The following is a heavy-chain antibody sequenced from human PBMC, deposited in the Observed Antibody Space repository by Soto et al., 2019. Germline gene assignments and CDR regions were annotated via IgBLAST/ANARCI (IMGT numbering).Heavy chain of an antibody. CDR2: MNPNSGNT. Sequence: ASVKVSCKASGYTFTSYDINWVRQATGQGLERMGWMNPNSGNTGYAQKFQGRVTMTRNTSISTAYMELSSLRSEDTAVYYCARGATIYYDYIWGSVHYYMDVWGKGTTVTVSS. CDR3: ARGATIYYDYIWGSVHYYMDV. CDR1: GYTFTSYD. D-gene: IGHD3-16*01. V-gene: IGHV1-8*01. J-gene: IGHJ6*03.